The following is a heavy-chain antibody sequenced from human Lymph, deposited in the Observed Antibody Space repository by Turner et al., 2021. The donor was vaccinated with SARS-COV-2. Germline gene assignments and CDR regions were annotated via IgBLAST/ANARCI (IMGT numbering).Heavy chain of an antibody. D-gene: IGHD3-10*01. Sequence: QVQLVSSAGGVVQPGRSLILSFPSSGFTFSTYAIYWVRQAPGKGLEWVAVISYDGSNKYYADAVKGRFTISRNNSKNTMYLQMNSLRAEDTAVYYCARYDSGGYFYYGMDVWGQGTTVTVSS. V-gene: IGHV3-30*04. CDR2: ISYDGSNK. CDR1: GFTFSTYA. J-gene: IGHJ6*02. CDR3: ARYDSGGYFYYGMDV.